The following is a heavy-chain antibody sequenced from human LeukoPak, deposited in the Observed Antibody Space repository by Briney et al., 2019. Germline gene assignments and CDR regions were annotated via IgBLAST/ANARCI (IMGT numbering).Heavy chain of an antibody. D-gene: IGHD6-6*01. CDR2: VHRSGNT. Sequence: PSETLSLTCTVSRGSISSEYWSWIRQPPGKGLEWIGRVHRSGNTNYNPSLQSRVTMSVDTSKNQISLRLRFVTAADTAVYYCARDDVEYSVHYGMDVWGQGTAVTVSS. V-gene: IGHV4-4*07. CDR3: ARDDVEYSVHYGMDV. J-gene: IGHJ6*02. CDR1: RGSISSEY.